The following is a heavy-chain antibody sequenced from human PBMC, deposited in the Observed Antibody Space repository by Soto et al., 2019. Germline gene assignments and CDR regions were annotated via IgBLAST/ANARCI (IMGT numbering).Heavy chain of an antibody. CDR2: IYHSGST. J-gene: IGHJ6*02. CDR1: GGSISSSNW. V-gene: IGHV4-4*02. Sequence: SETLSLTCAVSGGSISSSNWWSWVRQPPGKGLEWIWEIYHSGSTNYNPSLKSRVTISVDKSKNQFSLKLSSVTAADTAVYYCARGFRLTGYSAYYYYYGMDVWGQGTTVTVSS. CDR3: ARGFRLTGYSAYYYYYGMDV. D-gene: IGHD3-9*01.